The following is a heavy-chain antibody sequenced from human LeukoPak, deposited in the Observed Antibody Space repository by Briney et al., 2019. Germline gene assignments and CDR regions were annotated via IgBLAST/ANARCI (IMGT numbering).Heavy chain of an antibody. CDR3: AKSPYDLWSGYFFPYY. V-gene: IGHV3-23*01. J-gene: IGHJ4*02. CDR2: ISGSGGST. D-gene: IGHD3-3*01. CDR1: GFTFSSYA. Sequence: PGGSLRLSCAASGFTFSSYAMSWVRQAPGKGLEWVSAISGSGGSTYYADSVKGRFTIPRDNSKNTLYLQMNSLRAEDTAVYYCAKSPYDLWSGYFFPYYWGQGTLVTVSS.